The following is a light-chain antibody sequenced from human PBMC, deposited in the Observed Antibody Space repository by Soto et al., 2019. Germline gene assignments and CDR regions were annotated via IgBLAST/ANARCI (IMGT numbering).Light chain of an antibody. J-gene: IGKJ1*01. V-gene: IGKV3-20*01. CDR3: QQYGSSLPRT. CDR1: QSVRNNY. CDR2: DAS. Sequence: EIVLTQSPGTLSLSPGERATLSCRASQSVRNNYLAWYQQKPGQAPRLLIYDASSRATDIPDRFSGSESGTDFTLTIRRLEPEDFAVYYCQQYGSSLPRTFGQGTKVETK.